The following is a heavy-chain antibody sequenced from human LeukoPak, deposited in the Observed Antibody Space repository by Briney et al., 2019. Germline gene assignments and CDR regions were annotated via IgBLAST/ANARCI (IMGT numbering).Heavy chain of an antibody. CDR1: GGSISSSNW. Sequence: PSGTLSLTCAVSGGSISSSNWWSWVRQPPGKGLEWIGEIYHSGSTNYNPSLKSRVTISVDKSKNQFSLKLSSVTAADTAVYYCAREAEGWTYYYGSGSFYDAFDIWGQGTMVTVSS. D-gene: IGHD3-10*01. J-gene: IGHJ3*02. V-gene: IGHV4-4*02. CDR2: IYHSGST. CDR3: AREAEGWTYYYGSGSFYDAFDI.